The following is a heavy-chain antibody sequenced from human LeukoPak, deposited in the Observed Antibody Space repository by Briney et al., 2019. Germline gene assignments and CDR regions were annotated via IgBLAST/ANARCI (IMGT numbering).Heavy chain of an antibody. J-gene: IGHJ4*02. V-gene: IGHV4-34*01. CDR3: ATIRESYSSGWYAGSGDY. CDR1: GGSFSGYY. CDR2: INHSGGT. Sequence: PSETLSLTCAVYGGSFSGYYWSWIRQPPGKGLEWIGEINHSGGTNYNPSLKSRVTISVDTSKNQFSLKLSSVTAADTAVYYCATIRESYSSGWYAGSGDYWGQGTLVTVSS. D-gene: IGHD6-19*01.